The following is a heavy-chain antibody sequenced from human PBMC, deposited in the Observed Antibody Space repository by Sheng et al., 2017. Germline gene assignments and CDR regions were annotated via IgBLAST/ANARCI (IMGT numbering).Heavy chain of an antibody. CDR2: IIPIFGTA. V-gene: IGHV1-69*13. Sequence: QVQLVQSGAEVKKPGSSVKVSCKASGGTFSSYAISWVRQAPGQGLEWMGGIIPIFGTANYAQKFQGRVTITADESTSTAYMELSSLRSEDTAVYYCTITMVRGVIINPHYYYYGMDVWAEGPRSPSPQ. CDR3: TITMVRGVIINPHYYYYGMDV. J-gene: IGHJ6*04. D-gene: IGHD3-10*01. CDR1: GGTFSSYA.